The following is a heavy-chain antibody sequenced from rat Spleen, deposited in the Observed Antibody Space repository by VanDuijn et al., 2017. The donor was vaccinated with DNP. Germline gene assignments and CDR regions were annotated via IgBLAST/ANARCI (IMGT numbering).Heavy chain of an antibody. CDR2: ISYDGGRN. CDR1: GFTFRDYY. CDR3: AIYYYSGDNWFAY. D-gene: IGHD1-1*01. V-gene: IGHV5-20*01. J-gene: IGHJ3*01. Sequence: EVQLVESGGGLVQPGRSLKLSCVASGFTFRDYYMAWVRQVPTKGLEWVAYISYDGGRNYNGDSVKGRFTISRDNAKNTLYLQMNSLRSEDTATYYCAIYYYSGDNWFAYWGQGTLVTVSS.